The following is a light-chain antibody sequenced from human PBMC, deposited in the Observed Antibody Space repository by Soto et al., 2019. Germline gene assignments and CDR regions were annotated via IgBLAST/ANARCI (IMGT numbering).Light chain of an antibody. Sequence: QSVLTQPASMSGSPGQSITISCTGTSSDIGGYNYISWYQQLPGKAPKFIIYDVRNRPSGVSNRFSGSRSGNTASLTISGLQAEDEADYYCSSYTSSSTVMFGGGTKLTVL. CDR1: SSDIGGYNY. CDR2: DVR. J-gene: IGLJ3*02. V-gene: IGLV2-14*01. CDR3: SSYTSSSTVM.